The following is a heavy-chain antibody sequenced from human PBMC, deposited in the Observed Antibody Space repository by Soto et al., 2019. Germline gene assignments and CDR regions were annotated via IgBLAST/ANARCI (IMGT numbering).Heavy chain of an antibody. J-gene: IGHJ4*02. D-gene: IGHD3-10*01. V-gene: IGHV4-39*01. Sequence: SETLSLTCTVSGDSITNAAYYWGWIRQPPGKGLECIGIIFYSGNTYYRPSLKSRVTMSVDTSKNQFSLKVTSVSAADTSMYYCARVYGSGSYYFDFWGQGTLVTVSS. CDR3: ARVYGSGSYYFDF. CDR2: IFYSGNT. CDR1: GDSITNAAYY.